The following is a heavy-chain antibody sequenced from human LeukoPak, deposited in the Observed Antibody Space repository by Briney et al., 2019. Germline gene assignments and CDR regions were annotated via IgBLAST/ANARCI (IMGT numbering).Heavy chain of an antibody. CDR1: GFTFNSFF. CDR3: VRDLGHSRHYFEY. Sequence: GGSLRLSCAASGFTFNSFFLNWVRLTPGRELEWLACISQDGSETFYMDSVRGRFTISRDNTKNSLYSQMDSQRAEDTAVYFCVRDLGHSRHYFEYWGQGALVTVSS. D-gene: IGHD7-27*01. J-gene: IGHJ4*02. V-gene: IGHV3-7*01. CDR2: ISQDGSET.